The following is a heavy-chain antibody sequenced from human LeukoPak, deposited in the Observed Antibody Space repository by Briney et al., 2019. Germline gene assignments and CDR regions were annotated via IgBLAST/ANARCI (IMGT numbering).Heavy chain of an antibody. V-gene: IGHV3-23*01. CDR2: ISGSGGST. J-gene: IGHJ5*02. CDR3: AKDPPYYDILTGWAKGPTDGTNLNWFDP. CDR1: GFTFSSYA. D-gene: IGHD3-9*01. Sequence: PGGSLRLSCAASGFTFSSYAMSWVRQAPGKGLEWVSAISGSGGSTYYADSVKGRFTISRDNSKNTLYLQMNSLRAEDTAVYYCAKDPPYYDILTGWAKGPTDGTNLNWFDPWGQGTLVTVSS.